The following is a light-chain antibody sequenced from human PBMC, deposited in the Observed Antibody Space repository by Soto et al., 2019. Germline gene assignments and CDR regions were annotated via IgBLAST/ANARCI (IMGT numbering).Light chain of an antibody. J-gene: IGLJ1*01. Sequence: LTQPASVSGSPGQSITISCTGTSSDVGGYNYVSWYQHHPGKAPKLMIFEVSNRPSGVSNRFSGSKSGNTASLTISGLQAEDEADYYCSSYTSSSTLVYVFGTGTKVTV. CDR1: SSDVGGYNY. V-gene: IGLV2-14*01. CDR3: SSYTSSSTLVYV. CDR2: EVS.